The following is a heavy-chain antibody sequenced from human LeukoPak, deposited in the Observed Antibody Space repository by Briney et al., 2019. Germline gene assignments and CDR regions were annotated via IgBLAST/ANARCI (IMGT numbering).Heavy chain of an antibody. CDR2: IWYDGSNK. CDR3: ARAGTVTTSSLCFDY. V-gene: IGHV3-33*01. Sequence: PGGSLRLSCAASGFTFSSYGMHWVRQAPGKGLEWVAVIWYDGSNKYYADSVKGRFTISRDNSKNTLYLQMNSLRAEDTAVYYCARAGTVTTSSLCFDYWGQGTLVTVSS. D-gene: IGHD4-11*01. CDR1: GFTFSSYG. J-gene: IGHJ4*02.